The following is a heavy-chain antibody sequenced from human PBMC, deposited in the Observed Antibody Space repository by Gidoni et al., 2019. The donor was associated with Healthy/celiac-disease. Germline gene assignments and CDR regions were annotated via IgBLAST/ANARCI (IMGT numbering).Heavy chain of an antibody. D-gene: IGHD6-6*01. CDR1: GGSISSSSYY. CDR2: IYYSGST. CDR3: ARQGPAARPWYFDY. V-gene: IGHV4-39*01. Sequence: QLQLQESGPGLVKPSETLSLTCTVSGGSISSSSYYWGWIRPPPGKGLEWIGSIYYSGSTYYNPSLKSRVTISVDTSKNQFSLKLSSVTAADTAVYYCARQGPAARPWYFDYWGQGTLVTVSS. J-gene: IGHJ4*02.